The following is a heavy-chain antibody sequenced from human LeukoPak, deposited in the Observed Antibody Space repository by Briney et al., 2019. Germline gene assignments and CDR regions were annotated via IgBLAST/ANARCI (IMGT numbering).Heavy chain of an antibody. CDR1: GAPISNFY. J-gene: IGHJ4*02. Sequence: SETLSLTCTVSGAPISNFYWSWVRQPPGKGLEWIGYISYSGTTSYNPSLKSRVTISVDTSKNHFSLKLNSVTAADTVVYYCATWGRNAYNFDYWGQGTLVTVSS. CDR3: ATWGRNAYNFDY. V-gene: IGHV4-59*01. D-gene: IGHD3-16*01. CDR2: ISYSGTT.